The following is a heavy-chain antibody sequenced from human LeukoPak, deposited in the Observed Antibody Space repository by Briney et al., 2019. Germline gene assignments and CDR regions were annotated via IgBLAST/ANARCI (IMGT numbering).Heavy chain of an antibody. CDR1: GFTFDDYA. J-gene: IGHJ4*02. V-gene: IGHV3-9*03. Sequence: GGTLRLSCAASGFTFDDYAMHWVRQAPGKGLEWVSGISWNSDNIDYADSVKGRFTISRDNAKNSLYLQMNSLRAEDMALYYCAKDMGGVDTGMVMAFDYWGQGTLVTVSS. D-gene: IGHD5-18*01. CDR2: ISWNSDNI. CDR3: AKDMGGVDTGMVMAFDY.